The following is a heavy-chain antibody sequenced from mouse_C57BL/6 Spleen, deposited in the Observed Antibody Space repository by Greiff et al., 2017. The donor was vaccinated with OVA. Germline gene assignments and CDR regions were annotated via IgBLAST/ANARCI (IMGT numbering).Heavy chain of an antibody. CDR3: AREGSKGYFDV. J-gene: IGHJ1*03. Sequence: DVKLVESGGGLVKPGGSLKLSCAASGFTFSSYAMSWVRQTPEKRLEWVATISDGGSYTYYPDNVKGRFTISRDNAKNNLYLQMSHLKSEDTAMYYCAREGSKGYFDVWGTGTTVTVSS. CDR2: ISDGGSYT. D-gene: IGHD1-1*01. V-gene: IGHV5-4*01. CDR1: GFTFSSYA.